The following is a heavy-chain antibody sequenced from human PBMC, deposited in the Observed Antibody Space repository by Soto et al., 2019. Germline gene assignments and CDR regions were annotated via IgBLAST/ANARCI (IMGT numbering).Heavy chain of an antibody. Sequence: SETLSLTCTVSGGSLSSYYWSWIRQPPGKGLEWIGYIYYSGSTNYNPSLKSRVTISIDTSKNQFSLKLASMTAADTAVYYCARVPSNHYFDYWGQGTLVTVSS. CDR3: ARVPSNHYFDY. V-gene: IGHV4-59*01. CDR1: GGSLSSYY. CDR2: IYYSGST. J-gene: IGHJ4*02.